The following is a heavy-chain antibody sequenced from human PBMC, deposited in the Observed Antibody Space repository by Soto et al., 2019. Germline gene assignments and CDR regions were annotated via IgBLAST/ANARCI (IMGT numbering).Heavy chain of an antibody. CDR3: AKDQDSSGYYPDY. CDR2: ISYDGSNK. D-gene: IGHD3-22*01. J-gene: IGHJ4*02. Sequence: HPWGSLRLSCAASGFTFISYGIHCFRHSPGKWLEWVAVISYDGSNKYYADSVKGRFTISRDNSKNTLYLQMNSLRAEDTAVYYCAKDQDSSGYYPDYWGQGTLVTVSS. V-gene: IGHV3-30*18. CDR1: GFTFISYG.